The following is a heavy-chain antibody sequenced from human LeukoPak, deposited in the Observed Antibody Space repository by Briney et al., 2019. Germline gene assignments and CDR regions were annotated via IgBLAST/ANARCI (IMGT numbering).Heavy chain of an antibody. CDR1: GGSISSYY. D-gene: IGHD4-17*01. Sequence: PSETLSLTCTVPGGSISSYYWSWIRQPPGKGLEWIAYIDYSGNTDYNPSLKSRVTISIDTSKNQFSLKVRSVTAADSAIYYCARTASMVTTVIDYWGQGTLVTVSS. V-gene: IGHV4-59*12. CDR3: ARTASMVTTVIDY. J-gene: IGHJ4*02. CDR2: IDYSGNT.